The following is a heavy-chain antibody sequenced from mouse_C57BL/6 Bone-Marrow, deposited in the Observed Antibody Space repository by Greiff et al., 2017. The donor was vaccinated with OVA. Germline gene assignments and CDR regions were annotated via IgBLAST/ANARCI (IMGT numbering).Heavy chain of an antibody. V-gene: IGHV1-18*01. Sequence: SGPELVKPGASVKIPCKASGYTFTDYNMDWVKQSHGKSLEWIGDINPNNGGTIYNQKFKGKATLTVDKSSSTAYMELRSLTSEDTAVYYCARKVPGQLRLRGYFDYWGQGTTLTVSS. CDR2: INPNNGGT. CDR1: GYTFTDYN. CDR3: ARKVPGQLRLRGYFDY. J-gene: IGHJ2*01. D-gene: IGHD3-2*02.